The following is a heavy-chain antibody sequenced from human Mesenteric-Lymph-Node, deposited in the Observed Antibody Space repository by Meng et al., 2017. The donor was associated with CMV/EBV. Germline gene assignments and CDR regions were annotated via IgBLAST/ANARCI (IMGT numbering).Heavy chain of an antibody. Sequence: ASVKVSCKASGITFTGYYVHWVRQAPGQGLEWMGWINPNSDDTKYAQKFQGRVTMKTDTSLSTAYMELRRLRSDDAAVYYCARSSGFCTCCTCYLGTVDPWSEETLVTVSS. CDR3: ARSSGFCTCCTCYLGTVDP. CDR2: INPNSDDT. V-gene: IGHV1-2*02. D-gene: IGHD2-15*01. CDR1: GITFTGYY. J-gene: IGHJ5*02.